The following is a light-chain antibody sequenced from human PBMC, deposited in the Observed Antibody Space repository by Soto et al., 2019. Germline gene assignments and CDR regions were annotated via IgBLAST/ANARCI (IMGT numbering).Light chain of an antibody. J-gene: IGKJ5*01. CDR1: QRIGSY. Sequence: DIQMTQSPSSLSASVGDSVTITCRASQRIGSYVNWYQQKPGKAPKXLIYAATNLEEGVPSRFSGSGSGTDLTLTISGLEPADCETYFCQQSYNTPITFGQGTRLEIK. V-gene: IGKV1-39*01. CDR3: QQSYNTPIT. CDR2: AAT.